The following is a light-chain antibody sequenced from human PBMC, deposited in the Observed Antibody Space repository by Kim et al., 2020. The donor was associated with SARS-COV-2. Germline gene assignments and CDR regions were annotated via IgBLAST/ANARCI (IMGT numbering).Light chain of an antibody. V-gene: IGLV3-21*04. Sequence: APGKTARSSCGGDNSGDKSVHWYRKKPGQAPVVVISYDTDRPSGIPERFTGSNSGNSATLTIRRVEAGDEADYYCQVWDRSSDQYVFGTGTKVTVL. CDR1: NSGDKS. J-gene: IGLJ1*01. CDR3: QVWDRSSDQYV. CDR2: YDT.